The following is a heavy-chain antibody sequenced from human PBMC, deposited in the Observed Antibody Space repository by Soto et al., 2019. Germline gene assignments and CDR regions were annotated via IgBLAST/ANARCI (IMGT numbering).Heavy chain of an antibody. CDR1: GYSFTSYW. CDR3: ARHGSYLEVYYYGMDV. CDR2: IDPSDSYT. V-gene: IGHV5-10-1*01. Sequence: LGESLKISCKGSGYSFTSYWISWVRQMPGKGLEWMGRIDPSDSYTNYSPSFQGHVTISADKSISTAYLQWSSLKASDTAMYYCARHGSYLEVYYYGMDVWGQGTTLTVSS. J-gene: IGHJ6*02.